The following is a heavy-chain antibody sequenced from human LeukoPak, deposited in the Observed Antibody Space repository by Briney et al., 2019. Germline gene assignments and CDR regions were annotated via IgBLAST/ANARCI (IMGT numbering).Heavy chain of an antibody. J-gene: IGHJ4*02. D-gene: IGHD3-10*01. CDR2: IDHSGST. V-gene: IGHV4-34*01. CDR1: GGSFSGYY. Sequence: SETLSLTCAVYGGSFSGYYWSWIRQPPGKGLEWIGEIDHSGSTTYNPSLESRVTISVDTSNNLFSLKLSSVTAADTAVYYCARAYYYGSGRLDYWGQGTLVPVSS. CDR3: ARAYYYGSGRLDY.